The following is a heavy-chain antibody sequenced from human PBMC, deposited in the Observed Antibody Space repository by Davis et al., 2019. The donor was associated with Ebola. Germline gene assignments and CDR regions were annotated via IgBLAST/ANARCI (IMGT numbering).Heavy chain of an antibody. CDR1: KFTFSRYA. CDR2: INWNGGSS. Sequence: GGSLRLSCAASKFTFSRYAMTWVRQAPGKGLEWVSGINWNGGSSGYADSVKGRFTISRDNAKNSLYLQMNSLRAEDTAFYHCARVNALTGYSRFDSWGQGTLVTVSS. D-gene: IGHD3-22*01. J-gene: IGHJ5*01. V-gene: IGHV3-20*01. CDR3: ARVNALTGYSRFDS.